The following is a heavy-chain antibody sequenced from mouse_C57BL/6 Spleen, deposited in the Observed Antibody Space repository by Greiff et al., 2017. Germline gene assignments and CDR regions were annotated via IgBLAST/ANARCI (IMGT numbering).Heavy chain of an antibody. D-gene: IGHD1-1*01. CDR2: IYPGSGST. Sequence: QVQLQQPGAELVKPGASVKMSCKASGYTFTCYWITWVKQRPGQGLEWIGDIYPGSGSTNYNEKFKSKATLSVDTSSSTAYMQLSSLTCEDSAVYYCARDYYGSSFYFDVWGTGTTVTVSS. CDR3: ARDYYGSSFYFDV. CDR1: GYTFTCYW. V-gene: IGHV1-55*01. J-gene: IGHJ1*03.